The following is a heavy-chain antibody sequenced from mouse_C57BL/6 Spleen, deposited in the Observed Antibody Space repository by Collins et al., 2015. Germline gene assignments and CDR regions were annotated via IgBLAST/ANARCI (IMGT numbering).Heavy chain of an antibody. Sequence: QVQLQQPGAELVKPGASVKMSCKASGYILTSYWITWVKQRPGQGLEWIGDIYPGGGSTNYNEKFKSKATLTVDTSSSTAYMQLGSLTSEDSAVYYCSRSPNWAYAMDYWGQGTSVTVSS. J-gene: IGHJ4*01. CDR2: IYPGGGST. CDR3: SRSPNWAYAMDY. V-gene: IGHV1-55*01. D-gene: IGHD4-1*01. CDR1: GYILTSYW.